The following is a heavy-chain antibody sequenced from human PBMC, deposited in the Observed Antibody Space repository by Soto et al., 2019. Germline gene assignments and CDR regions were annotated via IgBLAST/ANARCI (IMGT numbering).Heavy chain of an antibody. CDR3: ARDYRRYCSGGSCYSYYYYGMDV. J-gene: IGHJ6*02. V-gene: IGHV4-59*01. Sequence: PSETLSLTCTVSGGSISSYYWSWIRQPPGKGLEWIGYIYYSGSTNYNPSLKSRVTTSVDTSKNQFSLKLSSVTAADTAVYYCARDYRRYCSGGSCYSYYYYGMDVWGQGTTVTVSS. CDR1: GGSISSYY. CDR2: IYYSGST. D-gene: IGHD2-15*01.